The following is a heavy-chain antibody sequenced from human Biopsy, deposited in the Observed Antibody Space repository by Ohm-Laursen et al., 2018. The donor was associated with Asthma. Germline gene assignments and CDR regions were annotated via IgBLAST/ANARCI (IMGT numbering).Heavy chain of an antibody. D-gene: IGHD3-22*01. Sequence: TLSLTCTVSGGSITSGGCCWNWIRQHPGKGLEWIGYIHHSGTSYFNPSLKSRVSFSRDTSKNQFPLRLSSVTAADTAMYYCARIPRRSGSYFVDYWGQGTLVTVSS. CDR1: GGSITSGGCC. J-gene: IGHJ4*02. V-gene: IGHV4-31*03. CDR2: IHHSGTS. CDR3: ARIPRRSGSYFVDY.